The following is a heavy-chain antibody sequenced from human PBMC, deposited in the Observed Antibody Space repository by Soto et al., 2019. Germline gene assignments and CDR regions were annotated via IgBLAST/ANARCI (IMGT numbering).Heavy chain of an antibody. J-gene: IGHJ5*02. CDR2: IYHSGST. V-gene: IGHV4-30-2*01. CDR3: ARLPGP. CDR1: GGSISSGGYS. Sequence: QLQLQESGSGLVKPSQTLSLTCAVSGGSISSGGYSWSWIRQPPGKGLEWIGYIYHSGSTYYNPSLQSLFTVSVDRSKNQFSLKLTSLTAAYTSVYYIARLPGPWGQGTLVTVSS.